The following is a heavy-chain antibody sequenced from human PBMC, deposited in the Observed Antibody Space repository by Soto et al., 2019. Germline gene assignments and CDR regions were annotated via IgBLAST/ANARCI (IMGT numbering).Heavy chain of an antibody. D-gene: IGHD3-22*01. V-gene: IGHV1-18*01. CDR3: ARDVNDSSGYYYYYGMDV. J-gene: IGHJ6*02. CDR1: GYTFTSYC. CDR2: ISAYNGNT. Sequence: GASVKVSCKASGYTFTSYCISWVLQAPGEGLEWMGWISAYNGNTNYAQKLQGRVTMTTDTSTSTAYMELRSLRSDDTAVYYCARDVNDSSGYYYYYGMDVWGQGTTVTVSS.